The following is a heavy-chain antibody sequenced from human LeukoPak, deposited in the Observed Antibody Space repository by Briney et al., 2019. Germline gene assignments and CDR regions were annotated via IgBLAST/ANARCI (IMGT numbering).Heavy chain of an antibody. CDR2: ISGSGVYT. CDR3: ARGAPRPF. CDR1: GFTFNNYA. J-gene: IGHJ4*02. D-gene: IGHD6-6*01. Sequence: GGSLRLSCAASGFTFNNYAMSWVRQAPGKGLEWDSSISGSGVYTHYADSVRGRSTISRDTSKNTLYLQMNSLRAEDTAVYYCARGAPRPFWGQGTLVTVSS. V-gene: IGHV3-23*01.